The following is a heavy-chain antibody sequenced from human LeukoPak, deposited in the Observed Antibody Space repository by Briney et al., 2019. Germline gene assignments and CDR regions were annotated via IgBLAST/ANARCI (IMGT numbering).Heavy chain of an antibody. D-gene: IGHD2-2*01. J-gene: IGHJ6*02. Sequence: ASVKLSYKASGYTFTSYDINWVRQATGQGLEWMGWMNPNSGNTGYAQKFQGRVTMTRNTSISTAYRELSSLRSEDTAVYYCAVPAAMSYYYYGMDVWGQGTTVTVSS. V-gene: IGHV1-8*01. CDR2: MNPNSGNT. CDR1: GYTFTSYD. CDR3: AVPAAMSYYYYGMDV.